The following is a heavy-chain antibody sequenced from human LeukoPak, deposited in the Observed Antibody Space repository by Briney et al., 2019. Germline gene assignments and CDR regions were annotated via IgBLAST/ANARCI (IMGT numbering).Heavy chain of an antibody. CDR2: ISSSSSYI. CDR1: GFTFSSYS. D-gene: IGHD3-16*01. CDR3: ARDGLHLGLGAFDI. J-gene: IGHJ3*02. Sequence: GGSLRLSCAVSGFTFSSYSMNWVRQAPGKGLEWVSSISSSSSYIYYADSVKGRFTISRGNAKNSLYLQMNSLRAEDTAVYYCARDGLHLGLGAFDIWGQGTMVTVSS. V-gene: IGHV3-21*01.